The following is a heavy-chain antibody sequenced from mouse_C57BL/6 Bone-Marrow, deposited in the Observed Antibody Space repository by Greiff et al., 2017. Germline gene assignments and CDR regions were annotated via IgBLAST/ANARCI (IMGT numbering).Heavy chain of an antibody. CDR3: ARRRRGFAY. CDR2: INPSSGYT. CDR1: GYTFTSYT. Sequence: QVHVKQSGAELARPGASVKMSCKASGYTFTSYTMHWVKQRPGQGLEWIGYINPSSGYTKYNQKFKDKATLTADKSSSTAYMQLSSLTSEDSAVYYCARRRRGFAYWGQGTLVTVSA. J-gene: IGHJ3*01. V-gene: IGHV1-4*01.